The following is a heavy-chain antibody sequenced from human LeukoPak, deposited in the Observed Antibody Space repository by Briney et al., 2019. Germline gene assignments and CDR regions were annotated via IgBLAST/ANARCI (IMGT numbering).Heavy chain of an antibody. V-gene: IGHV4-30-4*01. J-gene: IGHJ5*02. CDR1: GGSISSGDYY. D-gene: IGHD3-9*01. Sequence: SQTLSLTCTVSGGSISSGDYYWSWIRQPPGKGLEWIGHIYYSGSTYYNPSLKSRVTISVDTSKNQFSLKLSSVTAADTAVYYCARKTVLRYFDWLAWGQGTLVTVSS. CDR3: ARKTVLRYFDWLA. CDR2: IYYSGST.